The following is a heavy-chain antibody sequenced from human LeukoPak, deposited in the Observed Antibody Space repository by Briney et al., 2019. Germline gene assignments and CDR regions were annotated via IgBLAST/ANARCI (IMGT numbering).Heavy chain of an antibody. CDR2: IFYRGST. V-gene: IGHV4-39*01. CDR1: GGSISSTSYY. J-gene: IGHJ5*02. D-gene: IGHD3-10*01. CDR3: AILGTGGS. Sequence: SETLSLTCTVSGGSISSTSYYWGWIRQPPGKGLEWIGTIFYRGSTSYNPSLKSRVTIAVDTSNNQFSLRLSSVTAADTAVYYCAILGTGGSSGQGTLVTVSS.